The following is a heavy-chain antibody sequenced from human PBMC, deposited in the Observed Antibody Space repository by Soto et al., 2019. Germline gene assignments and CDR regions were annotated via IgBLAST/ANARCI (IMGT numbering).Heavy chain of an antibody. CDR1: LFIVSDNY. D-gene: IGHD4-17*01. CDR3: ATRMTTAPY. Sequence: EVRLVQSGEGLFEPGGSLRLSCAASLFIVSDNYMSWVRQAPGKGLGWVSLIYSGGGTDYAESVKGRFTISRDNSKNTLHLQMNSLKAEDTGIYYCATRMTTAPYWGQGTVVTVSS. J-gene: IGHJ4*02. CDR2: IYSGGGT. V-gene: IGHV3-66*01.